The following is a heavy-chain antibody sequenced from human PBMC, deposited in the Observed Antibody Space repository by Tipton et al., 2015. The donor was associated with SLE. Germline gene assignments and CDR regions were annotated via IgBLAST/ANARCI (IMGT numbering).Heavy chain of an antibody. CDR1: GGSMRNYY. V-gene: IGHV4-4*07. Sequence: LRLSCTVSGGSMRNYYWSWIRQPPGKGLEWIGRIYASGSTEYNPSLKSRVTISVDPSKNQFSLRLTSLTAADTAVYYCARVVYSFSDAFDIWGQGTLVTVSS. CDR3: ARVVYSFSDAFDI. CDR2: IYASGST. D-gene: IGHD6-13*01. J-gene: IGHJ3*02.